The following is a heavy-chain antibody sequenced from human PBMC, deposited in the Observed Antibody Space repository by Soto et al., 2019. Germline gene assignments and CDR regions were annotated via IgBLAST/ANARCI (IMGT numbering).Heavy chain of an antibody. V-gene: IGHV4-4*07. J-gene: IGHJ4*02. CDR1: GCSISSYY. Sequence: PSETLSLTCTVSGCSISSYYWSWIRQPAGKGLEWIGRIYTSGSTNYNPSLKSRVTMSVDTSKNQFSLKLSSVTAADTAVYYCARDRWGSSSSLFDYRGQGTLVTVSS. D-gene: IGHD6-6*01. CDR3: ARDRWGSSSSLFDY. CDR2: IYTSGST.